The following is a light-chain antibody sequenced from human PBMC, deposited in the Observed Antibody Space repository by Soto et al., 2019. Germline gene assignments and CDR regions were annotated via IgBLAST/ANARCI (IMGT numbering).Light chain of an antibody. V-gene: IGKV3-20*01. CDR3: QQYGSSLLT. Sequence: EIVLTQSPGTLSLSPGERATLSCRASQSVISNYLAWYLQKPGQAPRLLIYGASSRATGIPDRFSGSGSGTDFTLTISRLEPEDFAVYYCQQYGSSLLTFGGGTKVEIK. CDR1: QSVISNY. CDR2: GAS. J-gene: IGKJ4*01.